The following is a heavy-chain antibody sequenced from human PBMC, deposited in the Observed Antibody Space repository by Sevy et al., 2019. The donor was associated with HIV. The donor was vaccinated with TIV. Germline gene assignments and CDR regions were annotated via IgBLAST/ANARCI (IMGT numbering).Heavy chain of an antibody. Sequence: GGSLRLSCVASGFSFGDYFINWVRQAPGKGLEWVSSISSGSSFIFHADSVKGRFTISRDNAKNSLYLHMSSLRAEDTAVYFCARGDYYGSLFYFDYWGPGTLVTVSS. V-gene: IGHV3-21*01. CDR2: ISSGSSFI. CDR1: GFSFGDYF. D-gene: IGHD3-10*01. CDR3: ARGDYYGSLFYFDY. J-gene: IGHJ4*02.